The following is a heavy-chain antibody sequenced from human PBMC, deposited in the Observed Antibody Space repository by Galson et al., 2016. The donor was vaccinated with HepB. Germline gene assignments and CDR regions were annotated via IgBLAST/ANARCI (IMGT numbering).Heavy chain of an antibody. CDR1: GGSSNFNPYY. Sequence: SETLSLTCFVSGGSSNFNPYYWSWIRQPPGKGLEWLGEISHSGYTNYNPSLGSRVTISVDTDKNQFSLRLTYVTAADTGVYFCARGRSPSWLRIMDVWGRGTTVAVTS. V-gene: IGHV4-34*01. CDR2: ISHSGYT. D-gene: IGHD5-12*01. CDR3: ARGRSPSWLRIMDV. J-gene: IGHJ6*02.